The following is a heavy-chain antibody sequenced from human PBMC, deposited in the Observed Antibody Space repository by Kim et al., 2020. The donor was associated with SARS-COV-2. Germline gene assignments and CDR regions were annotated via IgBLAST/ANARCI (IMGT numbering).Heavy chain of an antibody. J-gene: IGHJ4*02. CDR3: AHRRAGTTIDS. CDR1: GFSLSTSGVG. V-gene: IGHV2-5*02. D-gene: IGHD3-3*01. Sequence: SGPTLVKPSQTLTLTCTFSGFSLSTSGVGVGWIRQPPGKALEWLALIYWDDDYRHSPSLNSRLTITKDTSRNQVVLTMTNMDPVDTATYYCAHRRAGTTIDSWGQGTLVTVSS. CDR2: IYWDDDY.